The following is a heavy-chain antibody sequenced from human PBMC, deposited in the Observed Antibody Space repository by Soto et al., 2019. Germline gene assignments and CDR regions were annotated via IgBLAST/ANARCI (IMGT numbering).Heavy chain of an antibody. Sequence: SETLSLTCSVSGGSISSYYWSWIRQPPGMGLEWIGYIYYSGSTNYNPSLKSRVTILVDTSKNQFSLKLGSVTAADTAIYYCAREGVAVSGPDYWGQGTLVTVSS. CDR2: IYYSGST. CDR3: AREGVAVSGPDY. J-gene: IGHJ4*02. CDR1: GGSISSYY. D-gene: IGHD2-15*01. V-gene: IGHV4-59*01.